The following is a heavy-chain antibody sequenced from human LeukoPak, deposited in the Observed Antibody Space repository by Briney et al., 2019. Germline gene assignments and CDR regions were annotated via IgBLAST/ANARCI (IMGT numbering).Heavy chain of an antibody. Sequence: ASVKVSCKASGYTFTGYYMHWVRQATGQGLEWMGWMNPNSGNTGYAQKLQGRVTMTRNTPISTACMELSSLRSEDTAVYYCATYDSTVGGFDPWGQGTLVIVSS. V-gene: IGHV1-8*02. D-gene: IGHD3-22*01. J-gene: IGHJ5*02. CDR2: MNPNSGNT. CDR1: GYTFTGYY. CDR3: ATYDSTVGGFDP.